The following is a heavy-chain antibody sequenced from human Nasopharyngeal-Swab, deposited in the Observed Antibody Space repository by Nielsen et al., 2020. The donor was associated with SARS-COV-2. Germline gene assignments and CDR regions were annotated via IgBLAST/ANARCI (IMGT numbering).Heavy chain of an antibody. Sequence: ASVKISCKASGYTFNGYFIHWFRQAPGQGLEWMGRINPNGGVTNYAQKLQVRVTMTRDTSISTVNMQLNRLSSDDTAVYYCARDRSATFNYYNFWTGPDYWGQGTLVTVSS. V-gene: IGHV1-2*06. CDR1: GYTFNGYF. J-gene: IGHJ4*02. D-gene: IGHD3/OR15-3a*01. CDR3: ARDRSATFNYYNFWTGPDY. CDR2: INPNGGVT.